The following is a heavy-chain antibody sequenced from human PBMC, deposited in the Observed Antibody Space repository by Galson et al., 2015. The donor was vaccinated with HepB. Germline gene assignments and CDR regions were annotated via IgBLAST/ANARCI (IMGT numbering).Heavy chain of an antibody. CDR3: ASAFYYDSSGYQDN. CDR1: GIDFSSYA. D-gene: IGHD3-22*01. Sequence: SLRLSCAVSGIDFSSYAMHWVRQAPDKGLEWVAVTSYDGSDQHYAGSVKGRFTISRDNSKDALYLQMNRLRTDDTAIYYCASAFYYDSSGYQDNWGQGTLVTVSS. V-gene: IGHV3-30-3*01. CDR2: TSYDGSDQ. J-gene: IGHJ4*02.